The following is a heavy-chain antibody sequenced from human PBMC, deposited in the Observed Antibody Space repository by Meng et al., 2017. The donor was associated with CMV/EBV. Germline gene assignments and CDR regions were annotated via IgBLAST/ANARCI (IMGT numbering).Heavy chain of an antibody. J-gene: IGHJ4*02. D-gene: IGHD3-3*01. CDR3: AREEAGVAGNFDY. V-gene: IGHV3-21*01. CDR1: GFTFSSHS. CDR2: ISFNSSHI. Sequence: GESLKISCAASGFTFSSHSMNWVRQAPGKGLEWVSLISFNSSHIYYADAVKGRFTISRDNAKKSLYLQMNGLRGEDTGIYYWAREEAGVAGNFDYWGQGTLVTVSS.